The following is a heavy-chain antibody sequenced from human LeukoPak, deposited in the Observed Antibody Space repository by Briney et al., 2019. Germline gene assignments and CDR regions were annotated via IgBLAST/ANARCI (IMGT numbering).Heavy chain of an antibody. CDR2: IYYSGNT. J-gene: IGHJ4*02. V-gene: IGHV4-59*01. D-gene: IGHD6-19*01. Sequence: SETLSLTCTVSGGSISNYYRSWIRQPPGKGLEWIGYIYYSGNTNYNPSLKSRVTISVDTSKNQFSLNLSSVTAADTAVYYCARTVHYSSGWSPTYYFDYWGQGTLVTVSS. CDR1: GGSISNYY. CDR3: ARTVHYSSGWSPTYYFDY.